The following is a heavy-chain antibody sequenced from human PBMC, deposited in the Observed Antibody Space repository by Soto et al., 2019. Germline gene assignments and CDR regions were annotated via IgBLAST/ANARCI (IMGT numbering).Heavy chain of an antibody. Sequence: EVHLVESGGGLVQPGGSLRLSCATSGFTLSSFSMNWVRQAPGKGLEWVSFIDSSSSTIYYADSVKGRFIISRDNAKNSLYLQRNSVRAEDTAVYYCARKSGSSLDYWGQGALVTVSS. D-gene: IGHD6-6*01. V-gene: IGHV3-48*01. CDR3: ARKSGSSLDY. J-gene: IGHJ4*02. CDR2: IDSSSSTI. CDR1: GFTLSSFS.